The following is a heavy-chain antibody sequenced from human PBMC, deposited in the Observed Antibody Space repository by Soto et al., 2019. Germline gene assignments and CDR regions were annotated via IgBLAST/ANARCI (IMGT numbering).Heavy chain of an antibody. CDR1: GGSISSGDYY. CDR2: IYYSGST. V-gene: IGHV4-30-4*01. Sequence: QVQLQESGPGLVKPSQTLSLTCTVSGGSISSGDYYWSWIRQPPGKGLEWIGYIYYSGSTYYNPSLKRRVTIAVDTSKNQFSLKLSSVTAADTAVYYCARGVAWNDVPWFDPWGQGTLVTVSS. CDR3: ARGVAWNDVPWFDP. J-gene: IGHJ5*02. D-gene: IGHD1-1*01.